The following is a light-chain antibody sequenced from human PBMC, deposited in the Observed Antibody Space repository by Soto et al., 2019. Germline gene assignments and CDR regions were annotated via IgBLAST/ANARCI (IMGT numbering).Light chain of an antibody. CDR3: QQYGSSPLT. CDR2: GAS. CDR1: QRVSGRS. J-gene: IGKJ4*01. Sequence: EIVLTQSPGSLSLSPGERATLSCRASQRVSGRSLAWYQQRPGQAPRLLMYGASTRATGVPDRFSGSGSGTDFTLTISGLDPEDFAVYYCQQYGSSPLTIVGGTKVEIK. V-gene: IGKV3-20*01.